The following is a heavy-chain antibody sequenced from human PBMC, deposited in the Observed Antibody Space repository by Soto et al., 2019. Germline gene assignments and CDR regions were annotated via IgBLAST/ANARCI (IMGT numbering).Heavy chain of an antibody. D-gene: IGHD3-10*01. V-gene: IGHV1-69*02. CDR2: INPILSMS. CDR1: GDTFTFYS. J-gene: IGHJ4*02. CDR3: ASSYGSGYRAFDS. Sequence: QVQLVQSGAEVKRPGSSVKVSCKASGDTFTFYSINWVRQAPGLGLEWMGRINPILSMSNYAQRFQGRVTMAADKSTSTAYMERSSLRSEDTAIYYCASSYGSGYRAFDSWGQGALVTVSS.